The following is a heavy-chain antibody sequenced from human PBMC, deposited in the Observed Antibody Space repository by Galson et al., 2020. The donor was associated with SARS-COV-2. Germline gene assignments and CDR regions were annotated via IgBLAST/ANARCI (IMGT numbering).Heavy chain of an antibody. CDR3: ARAFSRIFSSSGDWFDP. CDR1: GFTFSTYA. J-gene: IGHJ5*02. D-gene: IGHD6-25*01. CDR2: ISGGGGST. Sequence: GGSLRLSCAASGFTFSTYAMSWVRQAPGKGLEWVSSISGGGGSTFYADSVKGRLIISRDDSKNTLFLQMNSLRAEDTAVYYCARAFSRIFSSSGDWFDPWGQGTLVTVSS. V-gene: IGHV3-23*01.